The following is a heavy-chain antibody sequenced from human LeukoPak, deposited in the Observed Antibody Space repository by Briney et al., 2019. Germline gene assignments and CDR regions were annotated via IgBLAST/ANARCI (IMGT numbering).Heavy chain of an antibody. V-gene: IGHV5-51*01. J-gene: IGHJ4*02. Sequence: GGSLKTSCKGSGYSFTSYWIGWVRQTPGKGLGWVGINYPGNSDTRYSPSFQGQVTISADKSISAAYLKWSSLNASDTAMYYCARPGQVATTDYFDYWGQGTLVTVSS. D-gene: IGHD5-12*01. CDR3: ARPGQVATTDYFDY. CDR2: NYPGNSDT. CDR1: GYSFTSYW.